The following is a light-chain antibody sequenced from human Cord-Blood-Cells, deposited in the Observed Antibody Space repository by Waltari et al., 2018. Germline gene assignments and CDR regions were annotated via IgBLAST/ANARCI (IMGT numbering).Light chain of an antibody. CDR2: DAS. CDR3: QQYDNLPLT. CDR1: QDISNY. J-gene: IGKJ4*01. V-gene: IGKV1-33*01. Sequence: VQLTPCPSSLYASVGDRVTITCQASQDISNYLNWYQQKPGKAPKLLIYDASNLETGVPSRFSGSGSGTDFTFTISSLQPEDIATYYCQQYDNLPLTFGGGTKVEIK.